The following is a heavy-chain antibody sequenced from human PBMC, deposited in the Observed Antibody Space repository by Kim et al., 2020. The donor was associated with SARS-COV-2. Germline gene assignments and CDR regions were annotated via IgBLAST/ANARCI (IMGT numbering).Heavy chain of an antibody. V-gene: IGHV3-21*01. Sequence: ADAVKGRLTISRDNAKDSLFLQMNSLGAEDTAVYYCARVQVDSLYYFDYWGQGTLVTVSS. CDR3: ARVQVDSLYYFDY. D-gene: IGHD1-26*01. J-gene: IGHJ4*02.